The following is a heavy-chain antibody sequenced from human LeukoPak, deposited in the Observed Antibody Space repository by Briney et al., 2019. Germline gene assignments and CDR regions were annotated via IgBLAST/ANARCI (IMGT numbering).Heavy chain of an antibody. J-gene: IGHJ6*03. V-gene: IGHV3-21*01. CDR1: GFTFSSYA. CDR2: ISSSSSYI. CDR3: ARPRITIFGVVTNYYYYMDV. D-gene: IGHD3-3*01. Sequence: GGSLRLSCAASGFTFSSYAMSWVRQAPGKGLEWVSSISSSSSYIYYADSVKGRFTISRDNAKNSLYLQMNSLRAEDTAVYYCARPRITIFGVVTNYYYYMDVWGKGTTVTVSS.